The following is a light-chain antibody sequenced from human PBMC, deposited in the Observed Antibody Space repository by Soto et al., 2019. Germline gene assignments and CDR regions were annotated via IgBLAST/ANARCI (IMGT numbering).Light chain of an antibody. CDR1: SSNIGAGYD. CDR3: QSYDSSLSGPVV. CDR2: GNS. J-gene: IGLJ2*01. Sequence: QSVLTQLPSVSGAPGQRVTISCTGSSSNIGAGYDVRWYQQLPGTAPKLLIYGNSNRPSGVPDRFSGSKSGTSASLAITGLQAEDEADYYCQSYDSSLSGPVVFGGGTKLTVL. V-gene: IGLV1-40*01.